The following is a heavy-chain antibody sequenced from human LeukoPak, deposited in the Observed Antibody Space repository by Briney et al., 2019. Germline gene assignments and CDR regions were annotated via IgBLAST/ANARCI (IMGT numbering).Heavy chain of an antibody. CDR2: IYTSGST. V-gene: IGHV4-61*02. J-gene: IGHJ4*02. CDR1: GGSISSNSYY. D-gene: IGHD6-13*01. CDR3: ARGGQQLLDY. Sequence: PSQTLSLTCTVSGGSISSNSYYWSWIRQPAGKGLEWIGRIYTSGSTNYNPSLKSRVTISVDTSKNQFSLKLSSVTAADTAVYYCARGGQQLLDYWGQGTLVTVSS.